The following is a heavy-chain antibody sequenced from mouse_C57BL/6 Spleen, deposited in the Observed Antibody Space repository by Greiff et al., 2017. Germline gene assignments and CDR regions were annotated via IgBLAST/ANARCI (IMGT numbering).Heavy chain of an antibody. Sequence: EVQLQESGAELVRPGASVKLSCTASGFNIKDDYMHWVKQRPEQGLEWIGWIDPENGDTEYASKFQGKATITADTSSNTAYLQLSSLTSEDTAVYYCTPYGGYAMDYWGQGTSVTVSS. CDR3: TPYGGYAMDY. V-gene: IGHV14-4*01. D-gene: IGHD1-1*01. CDR2: IDPENGDT. CDR1: GFNIKDDY. J-gene: IGHJ4*01.